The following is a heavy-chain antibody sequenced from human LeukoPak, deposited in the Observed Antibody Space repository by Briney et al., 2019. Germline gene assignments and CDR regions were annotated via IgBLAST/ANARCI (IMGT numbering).Heavy chain of an antibody. CDR2: IYYSGST. CDR1: GGSISSSSYY. V-gene: IGHV4-39*01. Sequence: SETLSLTCTVSGGSISSSSYYWGWIRQPPGKGLEWIGSIYYSGSTYYNPSLKSRVTISVDTSKNQFSLKLSSVTAADTAVYYCARYPPASPAGPFDYWGQGTLVTVSS. D-gene: IGHD2-2*01. CDR3: ARYPPASPAGPFDY. J-gene: IGHJ4*02.